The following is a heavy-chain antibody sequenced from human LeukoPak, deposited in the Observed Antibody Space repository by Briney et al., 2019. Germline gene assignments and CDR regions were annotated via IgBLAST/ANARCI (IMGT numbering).Heavy chain of an antibody. CDR1: GYTFTSHA. V-gene: IGHV7-4-1*02. CDR2: INTNTGNP. D-gene: IGHD1-1*01. Sequence: GASVKVSCKASGYTFTSHAMNWVRQAPGQGLEWMGWINTNTGNPTYAQGFTGRFVFSLDTSVSTAYLQISSLKAEDTAVYYCARGRTTSYYYGMDVWGQGTTVTVSS. J-gene: IGHJ6*02. CDR3: ARGRTTSYYYGMDV.